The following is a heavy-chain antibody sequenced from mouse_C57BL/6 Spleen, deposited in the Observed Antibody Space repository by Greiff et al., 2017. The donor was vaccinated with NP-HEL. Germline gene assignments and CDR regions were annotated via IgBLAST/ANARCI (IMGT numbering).Heavy chain of an antibody. V-gene: IGHV1-15*01. CDR2: IDPETGGT. CDR1: GYTFTDYE. CDR3: TRGGGTAQATFLY. D-gene: IGHD3-2*02. J-gene: IGHJ2*01. Sequence: QVQLQQSGAELVRPGASVTLSCKASGYTFTDYEMHWVKQTPVHGLEWIGAIDPETGGTAYNQKFKGKAILTADKSSSTAYMELRSLTSEDSAVYYCTRGGGTAQATFLYWGQGTTLTVAS.